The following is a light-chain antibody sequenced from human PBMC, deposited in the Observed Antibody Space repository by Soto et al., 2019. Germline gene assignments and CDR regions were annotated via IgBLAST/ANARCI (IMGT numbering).Light chain of an antibody. Sequence: EVVLTQSPGTLSLSPGERATLSCRASQSVSNNYFAWYQQKPGQAPRLRIFGSSDRATGIPDRFSGSGSGTDFTLTISRLEPEDFAVYYCQLYGSSPPYTFGQGTKLEIK. CDR1: QSVSNNY. CDR2: GSS. J-gene: IGKJ2*01. V-gene: IGKV3-20*01. CDR3: QLYGSSPPYT.